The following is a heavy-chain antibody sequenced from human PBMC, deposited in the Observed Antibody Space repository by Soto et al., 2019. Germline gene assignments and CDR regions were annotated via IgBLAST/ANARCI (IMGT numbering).Heavy chain of an antibody. CDR3: ARALTGYPYYFDY. V-gene: IGHV3-15*07. CDR1: GFTFSNTW. J-gene: IGHJ4*02. D-gene: IGHD3-9*01. Sequence: GGSLRLSCAASGFTFSNTWMNWVRQAPGKGLEWVGRIKTKTDGGTTDDGAPVKGRFIISRDDSKNTLYLQMNSLKTEDTAVYYCARALTGYPYYFDYWGQGTLVTAPQ. CDR2: IKTKTDGGTT.